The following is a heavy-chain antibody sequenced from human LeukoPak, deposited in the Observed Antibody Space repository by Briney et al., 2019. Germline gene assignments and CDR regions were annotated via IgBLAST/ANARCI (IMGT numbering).Heavy chain of an antibody. CDR3: ARDGRETKSYYMDV. J-gene: IGHJ6*03. CDR2: INPSGGST. V-gene: IGHV1-46*01. D-gene: IGHD2-15*01. Sequence: ASVKVSCKASGYTFTSYYMHWVRQAPGQGLEWMGIINPSGGSTSYAQKLQGRVTMTTDTSTGTAYMELRSLRSDDTAVYYCARDGRETKSYYMDVWGKGTTVTVSS. CDR1: GYTFTSYY.